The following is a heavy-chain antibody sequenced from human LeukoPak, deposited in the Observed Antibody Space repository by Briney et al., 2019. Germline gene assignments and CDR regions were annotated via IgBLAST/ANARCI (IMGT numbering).Heavy chain of an antibody. CDR1: GFTFSSYA. Sequence: GGSLRLSCAASGFTFSSYAMSWVRQAPGKGLEWVSAISGSGSSTYYADSVKGRFTNSRDNSKNTLYLQMNSLRAEDTAVYYCAKGVPAAMGGGDYWGQGTLVTVSS. V-gene: IGHV3-23*01. J-gene: IGHJ4*02. CDR3: AKGVPAAMGGGDY. D-gene: IGHD2-2*01. CDR2: ISGSGSST.